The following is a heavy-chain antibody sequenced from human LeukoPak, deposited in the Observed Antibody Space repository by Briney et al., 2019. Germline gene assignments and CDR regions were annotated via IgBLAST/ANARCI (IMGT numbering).Heavy chain of an antibody. CDR1: GFTFSSYE. CDR2: ISSSGSTI. D-gene: IGHD6-19*01. CDR3: ARDRVAVAGTISYYYYYYMDV. Sequence: GGSLRLSCAASGFTFSSYEMNWVRQAPGKGLECVSYISSSGSTIYYADSVKGRFTISRDNAKNSLYLQMNSLRAEDTAVYYCARDRVAVAGTISYYYYYYMDVWGKGTTVTVSS. V-gene: IGHV3-48*03. J-gene: IGHJ6*03.